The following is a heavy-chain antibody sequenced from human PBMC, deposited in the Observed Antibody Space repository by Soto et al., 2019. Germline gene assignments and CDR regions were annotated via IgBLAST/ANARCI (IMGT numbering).Heavy chain of an antibody. CDR2: VSYDGSKK. D-gene: IGHD3-22*01. V-gene: IGHV3-30*03. CDR1: GFTFSSNG. Sequence: QVQLVESGGGVVQPGRSLRLTCAASGFTFSSNGMHRVRQAPGKGLEWVALVSYDGSKKYYADSVKGRFTISRDNSENTLYLQMNSLRAEDTAVYYCARWVGGSMYDNSGKYDSWGQGTLVTVSS. CDR3: ARWVGGSMYDNSGKYDS. J-gene: IGHJ5*01.